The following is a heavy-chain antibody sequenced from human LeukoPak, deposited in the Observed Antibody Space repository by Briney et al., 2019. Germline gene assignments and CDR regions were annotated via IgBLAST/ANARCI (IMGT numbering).Heavy chain of an antibody. CDR1: GFTFSSYE. D-gene: IGHD3-16*01. Sequence: GGSLRLSCAASGFTFSSYEMNWVRQAPGKGLEWVSYISSSGSTIYYADSVKGRFTISRDNAKNSLYLQMNSLRAEDTAVYYCARDPEFGALDYWGQGTLVTVSS. CDR3: ARDPEFGALDY. J-gene: IGHJ4*02. V-gene: IGHV3-48*03. CDR2: ISSSGSTI.